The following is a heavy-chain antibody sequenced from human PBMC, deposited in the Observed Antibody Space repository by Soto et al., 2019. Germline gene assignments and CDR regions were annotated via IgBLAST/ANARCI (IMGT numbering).Heavy chain of an antibody. CDR3: ARDLYYDSSGYYVVSAFDI. Sequence: SVKVSCKASGGTFSSYTISWVRQAPGQGLEWMGRIIPILGIANYAQKFQGRVTITADKSTSTAYMELRSLRSDDTAVYYCARDLYYDSSGYYVVSAFDIWGQGTMVTVSS. J-gene: IGHJ3*02. CDR1: GGTFSSYT. D-gene: IGHD3-22*01. V-gene: IGHV1-69*02. CDR2: IIPILGIA.